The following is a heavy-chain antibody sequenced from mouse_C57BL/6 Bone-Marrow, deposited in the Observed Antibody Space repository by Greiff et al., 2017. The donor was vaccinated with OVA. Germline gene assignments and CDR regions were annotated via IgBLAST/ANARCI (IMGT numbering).Heavy chain of an antibody. V-gene: IGHV1-76*01. Sequence: QVQLQQSGAELVRPGASVKLSCKASGYTFTDYYINWVKQRPGQGLEWIARIYPGSGNTYYNEKFKGKATLTAEKSSSTAYMQLSSLTSEDSAVYVCALYYPYYYAMDYWGQGTSVTVSS. J-gene: IGHJ4*01. CDR2: IYPGSGNT. CDR3: ALYYPYYYAMDY. D-gene: IGHD2-1*01. CDR1: GYTFTDYY.